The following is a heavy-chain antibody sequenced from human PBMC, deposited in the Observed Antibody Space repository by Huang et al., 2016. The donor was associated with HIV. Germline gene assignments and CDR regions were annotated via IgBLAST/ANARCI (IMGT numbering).Heavy chain of an antibody. Sequence: EVQLLESGGGLVQPGGSLRLSCAASGFTFSSYAMSWVRQAPVKGLEWVSVISGGGGSTYYADSVKGRFTISRDNSKNTLYLQMNSLRAEDAAVYYWAKDPYSSSWFDHFDYWGQGTLVTVSS. CDR2: ISGGGGST. CDR3: AKDPYSSSWFDHFDY. D-gene: IGHD6-13*01. J-gene: IGHJ4*02. V-gene: IGHV3-23*01. CDR1: GFTFSSYA.